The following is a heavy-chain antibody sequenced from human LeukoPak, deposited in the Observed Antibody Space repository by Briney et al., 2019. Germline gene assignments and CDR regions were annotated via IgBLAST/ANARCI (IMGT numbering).Heavy chain of an antibody. CDR2: IYHSGST. J-gene: IGHJ6*02. Sequence: PSQTLSLTCAVSGASISSSNWWSWVRQPPGKGLEWIGEIYHSGSTNYNPSLKSRVTISVDTSKNQFSLKLSSVTAADTAVYYCARDRVVAATLYYYGMDVWGQGTTVTVSS. V-gene: IGHV4-4*02. CDR1: GASISSSNW. D-gene: IGHD2-15*01. CDR3: ARDRVVAATLYYYGMDV.